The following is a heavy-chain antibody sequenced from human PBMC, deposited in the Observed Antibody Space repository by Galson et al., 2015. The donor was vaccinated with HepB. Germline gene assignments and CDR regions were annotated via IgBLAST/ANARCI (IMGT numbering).Heavy chain of an antibody. J-gene: IGHJ4*02. V-gene: IGHV3-30*18. CDR3: AKDLDIVVVPAAAPDY. D-gene: IGHD2-2*03. CDR1: GFTFSSYG. CDR2: ISYDGSNK. Sequence: SLRLSCAASGFTFSSYGMHWVRQAPGKGLEWVAVISYDGSNKYYADSVKGRFTISRDNSKNTLYLQMNSLRAEDTAVYYCAKDLDIVVVPAAAPDYWGQGTLVTVSS.